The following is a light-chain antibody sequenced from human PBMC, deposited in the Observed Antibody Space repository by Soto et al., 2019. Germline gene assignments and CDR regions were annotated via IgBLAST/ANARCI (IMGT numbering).Light chain of an antibody. Sequence: DVPITQSPSTLSASFGDRVTVPCRASQSLNNYLAWYQQKPGKAPKLLIYDASTLERGVPSRFSGTGSGTEFTLTISSLQPDDFATYYCQQYYRSSITFGQGTRLEI. CDR1: QSLNNY. V-gene: IGKV1-5*01. CDR3: QQYYRSSIT. CDR2: DAS. J-gene: IGKJ5*01.